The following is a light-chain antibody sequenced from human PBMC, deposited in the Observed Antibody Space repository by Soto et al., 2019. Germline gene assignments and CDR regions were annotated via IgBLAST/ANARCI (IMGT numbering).Light chain of an antibody. J-gene: IGKJ1*01. Sequence: DIVMTQSPDALAVSLGERATIDCKSSQSVLHSSNNKNYLAWFQQKSGQPPRLLIYWASTRDSGVPDRFSGSGSETDFTLTISSLQAEDVAVYYCQQYYTAPQAFGQGTKVEI. CDR3: QQYYTAPQA. CDR1: QSVLHSSNNKNY. V-gene: IGKV4-1*01. CDR2: WAS.